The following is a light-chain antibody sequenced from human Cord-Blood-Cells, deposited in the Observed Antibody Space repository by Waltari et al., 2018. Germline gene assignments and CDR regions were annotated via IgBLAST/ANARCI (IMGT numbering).Light chain of an antibody. Sequence: QSALTQPRSVSGSPGQSVTIPCTGTSSDVGGYNYVSWYQQHPGKAPKLMIYDVGKRPSGVPDRFSGSKSGNTASLTISGLQAEDEADYYCCSYAGSYTVFGGGTKLTVL. J-gene: IGLJ3*02. CDR2: DVG. CDR3: CSYAGSYTV. V-gene: IGLV2-11*01. CDR1: SSDVGGYNY.